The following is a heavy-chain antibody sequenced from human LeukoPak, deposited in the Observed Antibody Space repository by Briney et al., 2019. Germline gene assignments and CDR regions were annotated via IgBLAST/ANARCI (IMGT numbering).Heavy chain of an antibody. D-gene: IGHD3-22*01. CDR2: ISSSSSYI. V-gene: IGHV3-21*01. CDR3: ARDRRGYYDSSGYATY. CDR1: GLTFSSYS. Sequence: GGSLRLSCAASGLTFSSYSMNWVRQAPGKGLEWVSSISSSSSYIYYADSVKGRFTISRDNAKNSLYLQMNSLRAEDTAVYYCARDRRGYYDSSGYATYWGQGTLVTVSS. J-gene: IGHJ4*02.